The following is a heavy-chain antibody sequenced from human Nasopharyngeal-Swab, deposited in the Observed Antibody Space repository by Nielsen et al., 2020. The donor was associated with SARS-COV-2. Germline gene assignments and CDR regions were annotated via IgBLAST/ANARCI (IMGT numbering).Heavy chain of an antibody. CDR2: ITGSGPSA. Sequence: GGSLRLSCAASGFTFSSHAMHWVRQAPGKGLEWVSAITGSGPSAYYADSVKGRFTMSRDNSKNTLYLQMNSLRVEDTAVYFCAKERGYCSGATCYDSYYSMDVWGKGTTVTVSS. CDR3: AKERGYCSGATCYDSYYSMDV. CDR1: GFTFSSHA. V-gene: IGHV3-23*01. J-gene: IGHJ6*03. D-gene: IGHD2-2*01.